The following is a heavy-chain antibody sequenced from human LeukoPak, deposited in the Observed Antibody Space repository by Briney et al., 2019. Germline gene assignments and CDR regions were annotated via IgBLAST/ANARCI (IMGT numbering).Heavy chain of an antibody. CDR3: AKDVSYCSGGSCYIAFDY. V-gene: IGHV3-23*01. Sequence: PGGSLRLSCAASGFTFSSYGMSWVRQAPGKGLEWVSAISGSGGSTYYADSVKGRFTISRDNSKNTLYLQMNSLRAEDTAVYYCAKDVSYCSGGSCYIAFDYWGQGTLVTVSS. CDR2: ISGSGGST. CDR1: GFTFSSYG. D-gene: IGHD2-15*01. J-gene: IGHJ4*02.